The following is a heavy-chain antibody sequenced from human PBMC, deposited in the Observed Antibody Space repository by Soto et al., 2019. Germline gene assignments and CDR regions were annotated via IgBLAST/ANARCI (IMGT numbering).Heavy chain of an antibody. Sequence: SETLSLTCTVSGGSISSYYWSWIRQPPGKGLEWIGYIYYSGSTNYNPSLKSRVTISVDTSKNQFSLKLSSVTAADTAVYYCARGGVTTSDAFDIWGQGTMVTVSS. V-gene: IGHV4-59*01. CDR3: ARGGVTTSDAFDI. J-gene: IGHJ3*02. CDR1: GGSISSYY. D-gene: IGHD4-17*01. CDR2: IYYSGST.